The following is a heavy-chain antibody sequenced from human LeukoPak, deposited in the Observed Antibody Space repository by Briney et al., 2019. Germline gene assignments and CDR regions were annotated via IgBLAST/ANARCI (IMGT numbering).Heavy chain of an antibody. V-gene: IGHV3-NL1*01. D-gene: IGHD3-3*01. CDR1: GFTFSSYG. Sequence: PGGSLRLSCAASGFTFSSYGMHWVRQAPGKGLEWVAVIYSGGSTYYADSVKGRFTISRDNSKNTLYLQMNSLRAEDTAVYYCARGISEWFSDYYYYGMDVWGQGTTVTVSS. J-gene: IGHJ6*02. CDR3: ARGISEWFSDYYYYGMDV. CDR2: IYSGGST.